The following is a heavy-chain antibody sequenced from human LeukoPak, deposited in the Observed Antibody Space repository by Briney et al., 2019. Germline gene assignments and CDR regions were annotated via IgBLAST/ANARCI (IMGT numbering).Heavy chain of an antibody. V-gene: IGHV3-7*03. CDR1: GFTSSSYW. J-gene: IGHJ4*02. CDR2: IKQDGSEK. D-gene: IGHD2-15*01. Sequence: GGSLRLSCAASGFTSSSYWMSWVRQAPGKGLEWVANIKQDGSEKYYVDSVKGRFTISRDNAKNSLYLQMNSLRAEDTAVYYCARDVARDMTDYWGQGTLVTVSS. CDR3: ARDVARDMTDY.